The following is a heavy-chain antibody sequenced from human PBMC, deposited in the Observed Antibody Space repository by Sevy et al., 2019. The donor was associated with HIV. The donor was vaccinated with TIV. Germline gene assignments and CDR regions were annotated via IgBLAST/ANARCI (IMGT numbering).Heavy chain of an antibody. Sequence: GGSLRLSCSASGFRLNTYAMHWVRQAPGKGLEWVSVISSTGNFESYAASVKGRFTISKDNSKNTVHLQMNSLRPEDTAMYYCARDAGYTTKFHPLHWGQGTLVTVSS. V-gene: IGHV3-30*04. CDR1: GFRLNTYA. D-gene: IGHD5-12*01. J-gene: IGHJ4*02. CDR3: ARDAGYTTKFHPLH. CDR2: ISSTGNFE.